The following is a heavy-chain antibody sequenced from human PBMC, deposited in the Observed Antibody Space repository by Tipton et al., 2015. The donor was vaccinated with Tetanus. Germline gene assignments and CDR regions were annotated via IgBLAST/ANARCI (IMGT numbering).Heavy chain of an antibody. J-gene: IGHJ3*02. V-gene: IGHV1-2*02. D-gene: IGHD3-22*01. Sequence: QSGAEVKKPGASEKVSCKASGYTLTSYHMHWVRQAPGQGLERMGWINPNSGGTIYAQKFQGRVTMTRDTSISTAYMELSRLRCDDTAVYCCARDCRREVLYDSSNAFDIWVQGTLATVSS. CDR3: ARDCRREVLYDSSNAFDI. CDR1: GYTLTSYH. CDR2: INPNSGGT.